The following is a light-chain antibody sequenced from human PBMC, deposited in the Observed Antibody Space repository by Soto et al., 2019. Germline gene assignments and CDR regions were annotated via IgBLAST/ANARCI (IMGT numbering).Light chain of an antibody. CDR1: QSVSSSY. CDR3: QQYGSPSRT. V-gene: IGKV3-20*01. CDR2: GTS. Sequence: EIVLTQSPGTLSLSPGERATLSCRASQSVSSSYLAWYQQKPGQAPRLLIYGTSSRATAIPDRCSGSGSGADFPLPISSLELDDFAVYYCQQYGSPSRTFGQGPKV. J-gene: IGKJ1*01.